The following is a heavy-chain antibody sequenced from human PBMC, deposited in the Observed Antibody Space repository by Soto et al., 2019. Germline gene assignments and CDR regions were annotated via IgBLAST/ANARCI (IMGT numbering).Heavy chain of an antibody. CDR1: GGSISSSSYY. D-gene: IGHD2-15*01. V-gene: IGHV4-39*01. Sequence: SETLSLTCTVSGGSISSSSYYWGWIRQPPGKGLEWIGSIYYSGSTYYNPSLKSRVTISVDTSKNQFSLKLSSVTAADTAVYYCARLERIHIVVDWWGQGTLVTVSS. CDR2: IYYSGST. CDR3: ARLERIHIVVDW. J-gene: IGHJ4*02.